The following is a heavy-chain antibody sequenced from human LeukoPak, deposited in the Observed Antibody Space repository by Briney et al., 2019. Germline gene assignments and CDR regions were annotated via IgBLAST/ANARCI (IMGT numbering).Heavy chain of an antibody. J-gene: IGHJ4*02. D-gene: IGHD5-12*01. CDR3: AKQWLLRHYFDY. V-gene: IGHV3-23*01. Sequence: GGSLRLSCAACGFNLCCYVMIWLGQAPGKGLEWVSAISGRAGSTYDAVSVKGRFTISRDNSKNTLYLEMSSVRAEDTAVYYCAKQWLLRHYFDYWGQGTLVTVSS. CDR1: GFNLCCYV. CDR2: ISGRAGST.